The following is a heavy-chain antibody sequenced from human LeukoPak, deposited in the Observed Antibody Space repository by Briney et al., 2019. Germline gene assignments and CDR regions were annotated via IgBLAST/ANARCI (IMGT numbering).Heavy chain of an antibody. CDR1: GFTFSSYA. CDR3: AKGLTYYDFWSGSDEFDY. D-gene: IGHD3-3*01. Sequence: GGSLRLSCAASGFTFSSYAMSWVRQAPGKGLEWVPAISGSGGSTYYADSVKGRFTISRDNSKNTLYLQMNSLRAEDTAVYYCAKGLTYYDFWSGSDEFDYWGQGTLVTVSS. V-gene: IGHV3-23*01. J-gene: IGHJ4*02. CDR2: ISGSGGST.